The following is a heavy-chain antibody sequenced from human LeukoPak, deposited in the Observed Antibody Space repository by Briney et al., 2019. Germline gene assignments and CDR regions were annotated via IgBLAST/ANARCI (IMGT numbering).Heavy chain of an antibody. Sequence: GASVKVSCKASGGTFTNYAINWVRQAPGQRLQWMGGIIPTFGTTNYAQKLQGRVTITTDESTSTAYMELSSLRSEDTAVYYCAREGRNWFDPWGQGTLVTVSS. J-gene: IGHJ5*02. V-gene: IGHV1-69*05. CDR1: GGTFTNYA. CDR2: IIPTFGTT. CDR3: AREGRNWFDP.